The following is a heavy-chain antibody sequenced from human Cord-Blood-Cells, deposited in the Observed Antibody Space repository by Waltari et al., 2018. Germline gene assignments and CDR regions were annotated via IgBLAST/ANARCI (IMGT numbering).Heavy chain of an antibody. CDR2: VIPIVGTA. D-gene: IGHD2-2*01. J-gene: IGHJ3*02. CDR1: GGTFSSYA. CDR3: ARDHSVVPAAAFDI. Sequence: QVQLVQSGAEVKKPGSSVKVSCKASGGTFSSYAISWVRQAPGQGLEWMGGVIPIVGTASYAQNFQGRGTITADEATSTAYMELSSLRSEDTAVYYCARDHSVVPAAAFDIWGQGTMVTVSS. V-gene: IGHV1-69*01.